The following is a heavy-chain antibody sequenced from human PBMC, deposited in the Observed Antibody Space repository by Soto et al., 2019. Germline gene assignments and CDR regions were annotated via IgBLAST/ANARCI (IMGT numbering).Heavy chain of an antibody. CDR3: ARRGYSYGTDDY. V-gene: IGHV4-39*01. J-gene: IGHJ4*02. Sequence: PSETLSLTCTVSGGSISSSSYYWGWIRQPPGKGLEWIGSIYYSGSTYYNPSLKSRVTISVDTSKNQFSLKLSSVTAADTAVYYCARRGYSYGTDDYWGQGTLVTVSS. D-gene: IGHD5-18*01. CDR1: GGSISSSSYY. CDR2: IYYSGST.